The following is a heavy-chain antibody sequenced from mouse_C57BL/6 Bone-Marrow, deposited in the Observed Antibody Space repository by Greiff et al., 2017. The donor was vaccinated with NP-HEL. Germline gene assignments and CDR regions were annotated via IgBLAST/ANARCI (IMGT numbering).Heavy chain of an antibody. CDR2: IHPNSGST. V-gene: IGHV1-64*01. D-gene: IGHD2-2*01. Sequence: VQLHQPGAELVKPGASVKLSCKASGYTFTSYWMHWVKQRPGQGLEWIGMIHPNSGSTNYNEKFKSKATLTVDKSSSTAYMQLSSLTSEDSAVYYCARRATMVTTDYAMDYWGQGTSVTVSS. J-gene: IGHJ4*01. CDR3: ARRATMVTTDYAMDY. CDR1: GYTFTSYW.